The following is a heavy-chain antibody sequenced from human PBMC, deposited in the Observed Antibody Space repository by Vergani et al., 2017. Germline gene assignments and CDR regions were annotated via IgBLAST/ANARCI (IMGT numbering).Heavy chain of an antibody. CDR2: MYHSGST. V-gene: IGHV4-59*01. CDR1: GGSMSGYY. Sequence: QVRLQESGPGLVKPSETLSLTCSVSGGSMSGYYWSWIRQPPGKELEWIGYMYHSGSTNYNPSLETRVTISGDTSKNQFSLKLNSVTAADTAVYYCGGVADFYCLGSRLLDLWGQGILVTVSS. CDR3: GGVADFYCLGSRLLDL. J-gene: IGHJ5*02. D-gene: IGHD3-10*01.